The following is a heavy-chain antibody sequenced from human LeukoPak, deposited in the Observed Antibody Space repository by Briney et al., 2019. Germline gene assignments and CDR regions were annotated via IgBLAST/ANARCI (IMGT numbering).Heavy chain of an antibody. CDR3: ARDGSDYYGSGSYSY. CDR2: INPSGGST. CDR1: GYTFTSYY. J-gene: IGHJ4*02. V-gene: IGHV1-46*01. D-gene: IGHD3-10*01. Sequence: ASVKVSCKASGYTFTSYYMHWVRQAPGQGLEWMGIINPSGGSTSYAQKFQGRVTMTRDTSTSTVYMELSSLRSDDTAVYYCARDGSDYYGSGSYSYWGQGTLVTVSS.